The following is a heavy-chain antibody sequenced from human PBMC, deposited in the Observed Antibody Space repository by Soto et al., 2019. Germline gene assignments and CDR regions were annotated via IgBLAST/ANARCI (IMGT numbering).Heavy chain of an antibody. J-gene: IGHJ6*03. V-gene: IGHV1-46*03. CDR3: ARAPTVTGNYYYYYYTDV. CDR1: GYTFTSYY. D-gene: IGHD4-4*01. Sequence: ASVKVSCKASGYTFTSYYMHWVRQAPGQGLEWMGIINPSGGSTSYAQKFQGRVTMTRDTSTSTVYMELSSLRSEDTAVYYCARAPTVTGNYYYYYYTDVCGKGTTVTVSS. CDR2: INPSGGST.